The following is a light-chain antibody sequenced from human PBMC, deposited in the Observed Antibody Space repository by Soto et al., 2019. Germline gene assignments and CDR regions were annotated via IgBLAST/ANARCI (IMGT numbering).Light chain of an antibody. Sequence: QSVLTQPPSMSGAPGQRVTISCTGSSSNIGAAYDVHWYQHLPGTAPKLLIYGNTNRPSGVPDRFSGSKSGTSASLAITGLQAEDEADYYCQSHDSSLNSWVFGGGTKL. CDR1: SSNIGAAYD. CDR3: QSHDSSLNSWV. J-gene: IGLJ3*02. V-gene: IGLV1-40*01. CDR2: GNT.